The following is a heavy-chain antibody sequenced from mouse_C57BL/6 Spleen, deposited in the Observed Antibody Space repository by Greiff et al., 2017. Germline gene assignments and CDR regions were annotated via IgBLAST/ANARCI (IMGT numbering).Heavy chain of an antibody. Sequence: QVQLQQSGAELARPGASVKMSCTASGYTFTSYTMHWVKQRPGQGLEWIGYINPSSGYTKYTQKFKDKATLTADKSSSTAYMQLSSLTSEDSAVYYCARTPYDYDPWFAYWGQGTLVTVSA. CDR3: ARTPYDYDPWFAY. V-gene: IGHV1-4*01. CDR1: GYTFTSYT. CDR2: INPSSGYT. J-gene: IGHJ3*01. D-gene: IGHD2-4*01.